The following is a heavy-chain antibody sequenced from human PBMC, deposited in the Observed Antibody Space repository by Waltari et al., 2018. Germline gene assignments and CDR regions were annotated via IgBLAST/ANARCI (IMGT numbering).Heavy chain of an antibody. CDR1: GEPSTDLF. CDR3: TRITSNTWHD. Sequence: QVQLQQWRAGLLKPSETLSLTCAVYGEPSTDLFHPWIRQPPGKGLEWIGQINPSGGTDYNPSLRSRATMSADTSKRQLTLNLKSVTAADTAVYYCTRITSNTWHDWGQGTRVTVSS. J-gene: IGHJ4*02. CDR2: INPSGGT. D-gene: IGHD3-10*01. V-gene: IGHV4-34*01.